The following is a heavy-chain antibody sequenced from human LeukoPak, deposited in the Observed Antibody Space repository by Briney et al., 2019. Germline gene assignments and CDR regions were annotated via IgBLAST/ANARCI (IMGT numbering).Heavy chain of an antibody. CDR3: ARQGGIAARQYYYGMDV. CDR1: GGSISSSSYY. V-gene: IGHV4-39*01. D-gene: IGHD6-6*01. CDR2: IFYSGST. Sequence: PSETLSLTCTVSGGSISSSSYYWGWIRQSPGKGLEWIGSIFYSGSTNYNPSLKSRLTISVDTSKKQFSLKLSSVTAADTAMYYCARQGGIAARQYYYGMDVWGQGTTVTVSS. J-gene: IGHJ6*02.